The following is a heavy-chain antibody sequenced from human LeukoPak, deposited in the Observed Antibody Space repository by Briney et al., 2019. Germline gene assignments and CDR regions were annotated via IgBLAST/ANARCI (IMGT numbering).Heavy chain of an antibody. J-gene: IGHJ4*02. CDR1: GGTFSSYA. V-gene: IGHV1-69*01. CDR2: IIPIFGTA. Sequence: SVKVSCKASGGTFSSYAISWVRQAPGQGLEWMGGIIPIFGTANYAQKFQGRVTVTADESTSTAYMELSSLRSEDTAVYYCARVGSDIVATSYFDYWGQGTLVTVSS. CDR3: ARVGSDIVATSYFDY. D-gene: IGHD5-12*01.